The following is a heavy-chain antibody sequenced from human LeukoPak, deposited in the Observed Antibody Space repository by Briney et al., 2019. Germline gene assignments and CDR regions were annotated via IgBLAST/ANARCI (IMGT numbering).Heavy chain of an antibody. CDR2: INSRSDII. CDR3: ARDGGKCADSDY. CDR1: GFRFSGYA. J-gene: IGHJ4*02. D-gene: IGHD4-23*01. Sequence: GGSLRLSCAASGFRFSGYAMNWVRQVPGKGLEWVSYINSRSDIIYYADSARGRFTISRDNARNSLYLQMNSLRDEDTAVYYCARDGGKCADSDYWGQGSLVTVSS. V-gene: IGHV3-48*02.